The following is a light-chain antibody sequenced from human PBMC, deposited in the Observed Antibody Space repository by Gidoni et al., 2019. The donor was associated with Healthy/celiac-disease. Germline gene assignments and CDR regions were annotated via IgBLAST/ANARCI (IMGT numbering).Light chain of an antibody. CDR3: QQSYSTPQT. CDR1: QSISSY. Sequence: DIQMTQSPSSLSASVGDRVTITCRASQSISSYLNWYQQKPGKAPKLLIYAASSLQSGVPSRFSGIGSGTDFTLTISSLQSEEFATYYCQQSYSTPQTFGQXNKLEIK. V-gene: IGKV1-39*01. CDR2: AAS. J-gene: IGKJ2*01.